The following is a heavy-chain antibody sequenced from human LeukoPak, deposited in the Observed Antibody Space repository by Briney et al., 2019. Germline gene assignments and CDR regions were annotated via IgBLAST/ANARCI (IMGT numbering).Heavy chain of an antibody. Sequence: GRSLRLSCAASGFTFNTYHIHWVRQAPDKGLEWVAVMSYDGNNAYYADSVKGRFTVSRDNSQNTLYLQMYSLRIEDTAVYHCARGGNGWSLNNYFDSWGQGTLVPVSS. CDR1: GFTFNTYH. V-gene: IGHV3-30-3*01. CDR2: MSYDGNNA. D-gene: IGHD6-19*01. J-gene: IGHJ4*02. CDR3: ARGGNGWSLNNYFDS.